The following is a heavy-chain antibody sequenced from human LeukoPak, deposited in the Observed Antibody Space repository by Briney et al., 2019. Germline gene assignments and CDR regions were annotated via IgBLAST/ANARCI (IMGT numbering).Heavy chain of an antibody. J-gene: IGHJ3*02. V-gene: IGHV3-7*01. CDR3: ARDPGPSTAAWGGFDI. CDR1: GFTFSRYW. Sequence: PGGSLRLPCAASGFTFSRYWMTWVRQAPGKGLEWVANIKQDGSETHYVHSVKGRFTISRDNAKSSLYLQVNSLRAEDTAVYFCARDPGPSTAAWGGFDIWGQGTVVTV. CDR2: IKQDGSET. D-gene: IGHD6-6*01.